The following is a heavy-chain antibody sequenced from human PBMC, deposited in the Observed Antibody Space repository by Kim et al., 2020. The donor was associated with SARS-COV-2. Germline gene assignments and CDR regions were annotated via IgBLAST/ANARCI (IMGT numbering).Heavy chain of an antibody. V-gene: IGHV4-30-2*01. Sequence: SETLSLTCAVSGGSISSGGYSWSWIRQPPGKCLEWIGYIYHSGSTYYNPSLKSRVTITVDRSKNQFSLKLSSVTAADTAVYYCARGEVVTAIPYYFDYWGHGTLVTVSS. CDR2: IYHSGST. J-gene: IGHJ4*01. CDR1: GGSISSGGYS. CDR3: ARGEVVTAIPYYFDY. D-gene: IGHD2-21*02.